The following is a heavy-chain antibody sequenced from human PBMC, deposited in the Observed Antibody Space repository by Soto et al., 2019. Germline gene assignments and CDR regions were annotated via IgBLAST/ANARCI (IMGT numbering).Heavy chain of an antibody. CDR1: GGSISSGGYY. V-gene: IGHV4-31*03. D-gene: IGHD1-26*01. J-gene: IGHJ4*02. CDR2: IYYSGST. CDR3: ARVGKNSGSYVLVDY. Sequence: QVQLQESGPGLVKPSQTLSLTCTVSGGSISSGGYYWSWIRQHPGKGLEWIGYIYYSGSTYYNPSLKSRVTISVDTSKNQFSLKLSSVTAADTAVYYCARVGKNSGSYVLVDYWGQGTLVTVSS.